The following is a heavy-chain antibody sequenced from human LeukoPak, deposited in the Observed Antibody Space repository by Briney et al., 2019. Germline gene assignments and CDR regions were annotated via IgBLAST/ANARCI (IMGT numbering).Heavy chain of an antibody. CDR1: GYTFTSYY. CDR3: ASKWVTYYYNSSAYHYPTDVFDI. D-gene: IGHD3-22*01. J-gene: IGHJ3*02. CDR2: INPSGGST. V-gene: IGHV1-46*01. Sequence: ASVTVSCKASGYTFTSYYMHWVRQAPGQGLEWMGIINPSGGSTSYAQKFQGRVTMTRDTSTSTTYMELRSLRSDDTAVYYCASKWVTYYYNSSAYHYPTDVFDIWGQGTMVTVSS.